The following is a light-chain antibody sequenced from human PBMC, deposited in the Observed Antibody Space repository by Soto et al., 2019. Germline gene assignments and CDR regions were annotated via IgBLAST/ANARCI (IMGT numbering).Light chain of an antibody. J-gene: IGLJ3*02. Sequence: QSVLTQPPSASGNPGQRVTISCSGSRSNIGSNAVSWYQQLPGTAPTLLIYNDNQRPSGVPDRFSASKSGTSASLAISGLQSEDEADYYCAAWDDSLNARGVFGGWTKPTVL. V-gene: IGLV1-44*01. CDR2: NDN. CDR1: RSNIGSNA. CDR3: AAWDDSLNARGV.